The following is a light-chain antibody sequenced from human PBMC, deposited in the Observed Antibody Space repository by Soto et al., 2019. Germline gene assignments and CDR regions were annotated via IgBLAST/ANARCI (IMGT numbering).Light chain of an antibody. Sequence: QSVLTQPPSVSAAPGQTVTISCSGSSSNIGNNYVSWYQQLPGTAPKLLIYDNNKRPSGIPDRFSGSKSGTSATLGITVLQTGDEADYYCGTWDSSLSAVVFGGGTQLTVL. V-gene: IGLV1-51*01. CDR3: GTWDSSLSAVV. CDR1: SSNIGNNY. J-gene: IGLJ2*01. CDR2: DNN.